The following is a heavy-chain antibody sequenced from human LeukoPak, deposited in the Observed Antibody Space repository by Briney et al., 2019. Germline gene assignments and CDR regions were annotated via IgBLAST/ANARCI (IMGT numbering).Heavy chain of an antibody. CDR1: GYTFTGHY. J-gene: IGHJ4*02. CDR3: ARDLGSSGVDY. Sequence: GASVKVSCKSSGYTFTGHYLHWVRQAPGQGLEWMGWINPDSGAPKYRQKFQGRVIMTRDTSISTAYMELSRLTSDDTAVYYCARDLGSSGVDYWGQGTLVTVSS. V-gene: IGHV1-2*02. CDR2: INPDSGAP. D-gene: IGHD6-19*01.